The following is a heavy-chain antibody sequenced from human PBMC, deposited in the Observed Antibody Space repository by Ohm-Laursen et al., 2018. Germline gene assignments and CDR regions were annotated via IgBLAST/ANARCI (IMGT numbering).Heavy chain of an antibody. Sequence: TLSLTCTVSGGSISSYYWSWIRQPAGKGLEWIGRIYTSGSTNYNPSLKSRVTMSVDTSKNQFSLKLSSVTAADTAVYYCARGPMSDSSGYYRLDYWGQGTLVTVSS. V-gene: IGHV4-4*07. D-gene: IGHD3-22*01. CDR3: ARGPMSDSSGYYRLDY. CDR1: GGSISSYY. J-gene: IGHJ4*02. CDR2: IYTSGST.